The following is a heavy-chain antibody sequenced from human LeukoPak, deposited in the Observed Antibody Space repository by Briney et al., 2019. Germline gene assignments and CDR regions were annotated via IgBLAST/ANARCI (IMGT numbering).Heavy chain of an antibody. V-gene: IGHV5-51*01. Sequence: GESLKISCKGSGYSFTSYWIGWVRQMPGKGLEWMGIIYPGDSDTRYSPSFQGQVTISADKSISTAYLQWSSLKASDTAMYYCARTASTRRELPDYGMDAWGQGTTVTVSS. CDR2: IYPGDSDT. CDR3: ARTASTRRELPDYGMDA. D-gene: IGHD1-26*01. J-gene: IGHJ6*02. CDR1: GYSFTSYW.